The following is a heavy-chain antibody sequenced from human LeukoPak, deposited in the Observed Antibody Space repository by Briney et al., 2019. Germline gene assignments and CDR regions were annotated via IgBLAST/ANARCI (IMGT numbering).Heavy chain of an antibody. J-gene: IGHJ4*02. V-gene: IGHV1-2*04. CDR2: INPNSGGT. CDR1: GYTFTGYY. Sequence: ASVKVSCKASGYTFTGYYMHWVRQAPGQGLEWMGWINPNSGGTNYAQKFQGWVTMTRDTSISTAYMELSRLRSDDTAVYYCARGAYYYDSSGYPGREEFDYWGQGTLVTVSS. D-gene: IGHD3-22*01. CDR3: ARGAYYYDSSGYPGREEFDY.